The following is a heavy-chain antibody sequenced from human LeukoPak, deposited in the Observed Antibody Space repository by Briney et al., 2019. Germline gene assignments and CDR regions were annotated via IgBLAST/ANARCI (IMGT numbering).Heavy chain of an antibody. D-gene: IGHD2-15*01. J-gene: IGHJ5*02. V-gene: IGHV4-59*12. CDR2: IYYSGST. Sequence: SETLSLTCTVSGGSISSYYWSWIRQPPGKGLEWIGYIYYSGSTNYNPSLKSRVTISVDTSKNQFSLKLSSVTAADTAVYYCARGRRGWFDPWGQGTLVTVSS. CDR1: GGSISSYY. CDR3: ARGRRGWFDP.